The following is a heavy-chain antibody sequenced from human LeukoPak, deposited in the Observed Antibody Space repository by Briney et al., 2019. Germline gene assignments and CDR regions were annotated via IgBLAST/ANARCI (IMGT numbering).Heavy chain of an antibody. CDR3: ARVLIDDILTGYSRFDP. CDR1: GYTFTSYG. D-gene: IGHD3-9*01. J-gene: IGHJ5*02. Sequence: GASVKVSCKASGYTFTSYGISWVRQAPGQGLEWMGWISAYNGNTNYAQKLQGRVTMTTDTSTSTAYMELRSLRSDDTAVYYCARVLIDDILTGYSRFDPWGQGTLVTVSS. V-gene: IGHV1-18*01. CDR2: ISAYNGNT.